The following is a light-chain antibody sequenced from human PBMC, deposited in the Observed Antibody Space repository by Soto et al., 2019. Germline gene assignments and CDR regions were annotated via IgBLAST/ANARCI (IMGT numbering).Light chain of an antibody. V-gene: IGKV1-5*03. CDR3: QQYNNYSRT. CDR1: QSISIW. CDR2: KAS. Sequence: DIQMTQSPSTLSASVGDRVTITCRASQSISIWLAWYQQKPGKAPKLLIYKASTLQSGVPSRFSGSGSGTEFTLTISSLQPDDVATNYCQQYNNYSRTFGQGTKVEVK. J-gene: IGKJ1*01.